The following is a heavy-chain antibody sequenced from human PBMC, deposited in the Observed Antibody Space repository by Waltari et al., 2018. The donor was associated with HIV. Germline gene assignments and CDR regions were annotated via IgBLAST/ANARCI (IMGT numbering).Heavy chain of an antibody. D-gene: IGHD2-15*01. V-gene: IGHV5-51*03. CDR2: IKPDYVCS. CDR3: ARSPQYGSGGRCSYYYGMDV. CDR1: GYSFNTYW. J-gene: IGHJ6*02. Sequence: EVQLVQSGAEVKKPGESLKISWKGSGYSFNTYWIAWVRQQPGIGREWADRIKPDYVCSKYHPYFPSQGTISVHNSIRIAYLQLKSSDTAIYYCARSPQYGSGGRCSYYYGMDVWGQGTTVTVSS.